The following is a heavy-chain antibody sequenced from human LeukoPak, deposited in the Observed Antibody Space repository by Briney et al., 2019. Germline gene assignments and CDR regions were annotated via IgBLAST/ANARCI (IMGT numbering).Heavy chain of an antibody. CDR2: INPNSGGT. V-gene: IGHV1-2*02. CDR3: ARGPHITIFGYYFDY. CDR1: GYTFTGYY. D-gene: IGHD3-3*01. Sequence: VASVKVSCKASGYTFTGYYMHWVRQAPGQGLEWMGWINPNSGGTNYAQKFQGRVTMTRDTSISTAYMELSRLRSDDTAVYYCARGPHITIFGYYFDYWGQGTLVTVSS. J-gene: IGHJ4*02.